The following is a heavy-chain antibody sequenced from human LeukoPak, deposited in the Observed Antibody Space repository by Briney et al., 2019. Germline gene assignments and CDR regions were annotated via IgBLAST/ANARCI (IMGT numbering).Heavy chain of an antibody. Sequence: ASVKVSCKASGYTFTGYYMHWVRQAPGQGLEWMGWINPNSGVTSYAQKFQGRDTMTRDTSTSTVYMELSSLRSEDTAVYYCARDYGDYAPLDYWGQGTLVTVSS. CDR1: GYTFTGYY. CDR3: ARDYGDYAPLDY. J-gene: IGHJ4*02. CDR2: INPNSGVT. V-gene: IGHV1-2*02. D-gene: IGHD4-17*01.